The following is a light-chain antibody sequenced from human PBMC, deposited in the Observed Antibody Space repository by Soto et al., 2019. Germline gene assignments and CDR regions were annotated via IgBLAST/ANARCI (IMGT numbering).Light chain of an antibody. J-gene: IGKJ3*01. V-gene: IGKV1-33*01. CDR3: QQYDNRPLT. CDR1: QDISNY. Sequence: DIQMTQSPSSLSASVGDRVTITCQASQDISNYLNWYQQKPGKAPNLLIFDASNLETGVPSRFSASGFGTHFTFSISSLQPEDFATYYCQQYDNRPLTFGPGTKVDTK. CDR2: DAS.